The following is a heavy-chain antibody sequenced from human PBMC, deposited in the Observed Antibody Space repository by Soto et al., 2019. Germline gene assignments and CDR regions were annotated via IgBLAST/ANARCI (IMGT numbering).Heavy chain of an antibody. CDR1: GFTFSSYG. D-gene: IGHD5-12*01. CDR3: AKLATSDAFDI. J-gene: IGHJ3*02. V-gene: IGHV3-30*18. CDR2: ISYDGSNK. Sequence: QVQLVESGGGVVQPGRSLRLSCAASGFTFSSYGMHWVRQAPGKGLEWVAVISYDGSNKYYADSVKGRFTISRDNSKNTLYQQMNSLRAEDTAVYYCAKLATSDAFDIWGQGTMVTVSS.